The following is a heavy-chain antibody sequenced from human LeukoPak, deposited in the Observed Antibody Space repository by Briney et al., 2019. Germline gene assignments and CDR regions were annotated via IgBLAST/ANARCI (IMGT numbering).Heavy chain of an antibody. CDR1: GFTFSSYA. D-gene: IGHD6-19*01. Sequence: GGSLRLSCAASGFTFSSYAMHWVRQAPGKGLEWVAVISYDGSNKYYADSGKGRFTISRDDSKNTLYLQMNSLRAEGTAVYYCARDPGIAVFIDYWGQGTLVTVSS. CDR2: ISYDGSNK. CDR3: ARDPGIAVFIDY. V-gene: IGHV3-30-3*01. J-gene: IGHJ4*02.